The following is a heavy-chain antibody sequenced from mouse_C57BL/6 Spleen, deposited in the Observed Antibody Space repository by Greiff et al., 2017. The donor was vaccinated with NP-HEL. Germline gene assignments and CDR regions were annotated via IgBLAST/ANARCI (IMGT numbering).Heavy chain of an antibody. CDR3: ASYYGYDGFAY. V-gene: IGHV2-2*01. D-gene: IGHD2-2*01. J-gene: IGHJ3*01. CDR2: IWSGGST. Sequence: QVQLQQSGPGLVQPSQSLSITCTVSGFSLTSYGVHWVRQSPGKGLEWLGVIWSGGSTDYNAAFISRLSISKDNSKSQVFFKMNSLQADDTAIYYCASYYGYDGFAYWGQGTLVTVSA. CDR1: GFSLTSYG.